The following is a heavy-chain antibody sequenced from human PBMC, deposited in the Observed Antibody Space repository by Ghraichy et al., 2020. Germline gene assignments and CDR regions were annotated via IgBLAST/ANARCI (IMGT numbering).Heavy chain of an antibody. J-gene: IGHJ2*01. Sequence: SGPTLVKPTETLTLTCTVSGFSLSNARMGVSWIRQPPGKALEWLAHIFSNDEKSYSTSLKSRLTISKDTSKSQVVLTMTNMDPVDTATYYCARAGGGRPTGWYFDLWGRGTLVTVSS. V-gene: IGHV2-26*01. CDR2: IFSNDEK. CDR3: ARAGGGRPTGWYFDL. D-gene: IGHD3-16*01. CDR1: GFSLSNARMG.